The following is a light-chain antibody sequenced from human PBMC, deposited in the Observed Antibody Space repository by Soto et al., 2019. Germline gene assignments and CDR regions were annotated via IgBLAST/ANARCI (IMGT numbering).Light chain of an antibody. CDR1: QSVSSSY. Sequence: EIVVTLSPCTLALSPGERATLSCRASQSVSSSYLAWYQQKPGQAPRLLIYGASSRATGIPDRFSGSGSGTDFTLTISRLEPEDFAVYYCQQYGSSPWTFGQGTKVDIK. V-gene: IGKV3-20*01. J-gene: IGKJ1*01. CDR3: QQYGSSPWT. CDR2: GAS.